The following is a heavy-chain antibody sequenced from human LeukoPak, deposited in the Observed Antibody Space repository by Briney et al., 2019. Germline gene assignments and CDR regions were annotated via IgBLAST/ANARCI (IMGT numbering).Heavy chain of an antibody. Sequence: GRSLRLSCAASGFTFSHYAMHWVRQAPGKGLEWVAVIYSSGSTYYEDSVNGRCTISRDTSKSSMYLQMDHLRAEDTAVYYCASAREYCINSNCYEYFQDWGQGTLVTVSS. CDR1: GFTFSHYA. J-gene: IGHJ1*01. CDR2: IYSSGST. CDR3: ASAREYCINSNCYEYFQD. D-gene: IGHD2-2*01. V-gene: IGHV3-53*01.